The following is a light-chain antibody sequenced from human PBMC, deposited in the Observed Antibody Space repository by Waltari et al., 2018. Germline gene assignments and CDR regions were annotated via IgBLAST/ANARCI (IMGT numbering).Light chain of an antibody. Sequence: EIVLTQSPGTLSFSPGEGATLSCRARQCDVRSLVWYQKKPGQAPRLVISGASSRATGIPDRFSGSGSWTDFSLTISRLEPEDFAVYYCQHYVRLPVTFGRGTKVEIK. CDR3: QHYVRLPVT. CDR1: QCDVRS. V-gene: IGKV3-20*01. J-gene: IGKJ4*02. CDR2: GAS.